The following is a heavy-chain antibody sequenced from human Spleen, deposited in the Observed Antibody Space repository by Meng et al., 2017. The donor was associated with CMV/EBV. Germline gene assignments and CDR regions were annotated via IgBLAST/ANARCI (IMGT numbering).Heavy chain of an antibody. CDR3: AREFLGYGNHYYFDF. Sequence: GGSLRLSCAASGFNLGDYRMHWVRQAPGRGLEWVSSIKTGRTSMSHAVKGRFSTSRDNAKQSLYLLMNSLRAEDTAVYFCAREFLGYGNHYYFDFWGHGTLVTVSS. CDR1: GFNLGDYR. CDR2: IKTGRTSM. V-gene: IGHV3-21*01. D-gene: IGHD3-3*01. J-gene: IGHJ4*01.